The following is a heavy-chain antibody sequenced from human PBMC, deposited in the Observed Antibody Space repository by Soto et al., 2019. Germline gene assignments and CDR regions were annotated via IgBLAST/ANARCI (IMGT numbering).Heavy chain of an antibody. CDR3: ARALKQGYSSGWYRNWFDP. V-gene: IGHV1-69*13. CDR1: GYTFTSYY. Sequence: ASVKVSCKASGYTFTSYYMHWVRQAPGQGLEWMGGIIPIFGTANYAQKFQGRVTITADESTSTAYMELSSLRSEDTAVYYCARALKQGYSSGWYRNWFDPWGQGTLVTVSS. CDR2: IIPIFGTA. D-gene: IGHD6-19*01. J-gene: IGHJ5*02.